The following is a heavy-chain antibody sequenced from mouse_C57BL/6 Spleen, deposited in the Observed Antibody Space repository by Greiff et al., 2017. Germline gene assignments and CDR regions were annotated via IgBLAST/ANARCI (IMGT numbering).Heavy chain of an antibody. CDR2: IDPEDGET. J-gene: IGHJ2*01. CDR3: ARMRGYDGYYVYYFDY. Sequence: EVMLVESGAELVKPGASVKLSCTASGFNIKDYYMHWVKQRTEPGLEWIGRIDPEDGETKYAPKFQGKATITAYTSSNTAYLQLSRLTSEDTAVYYCARMRGYDGYYVYYFDYWGQGTTLTVSS. D-gene: IGHD2-3*01. V-gene: IGHV14-2*01. CDR1: GFNIKDYY.